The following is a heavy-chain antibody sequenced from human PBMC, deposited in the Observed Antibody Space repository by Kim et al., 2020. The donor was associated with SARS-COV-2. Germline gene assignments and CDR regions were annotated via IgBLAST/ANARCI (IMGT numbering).Heavy chain of an antibody. J-gene: IGHJ4*02. Sequence: SVKVSCKASGGSFGSYSIIWVRQAPGQGLEWMGRIIPVVGTVNYAQKFQGRFTLTADKSTNTAFMDLNSLGFEDTAIYFCARGTYYGSDTYPVPDYWGQGTLVTVTS. CDR2: IIPVVGTV. V-gene: IGHV1-69*08. D-gene: IGHD3-10*01. CDR1: GGSFGSYS. CDR3: ARGTYYGSDTYPVPDY.